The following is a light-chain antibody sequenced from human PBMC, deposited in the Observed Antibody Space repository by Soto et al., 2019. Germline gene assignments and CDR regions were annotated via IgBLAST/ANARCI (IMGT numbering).Light chain of an antibody. CDR3: QQYNNWPPT. CDR1: QSIRSN. Sequence: EIVLTQSPDTLSVSPGEGATLSCRVSQSIRSNLAWYQQRPGQAPRLPIHGASTRAIGFPARGSGRGAGTEVTRTSSSLQSEDVALYYCQQYNNWPPTFGQGTRLEIK. CDR2: GAS. J-gene: IGKJ5*01. V-gene: IGKV3-15*01.